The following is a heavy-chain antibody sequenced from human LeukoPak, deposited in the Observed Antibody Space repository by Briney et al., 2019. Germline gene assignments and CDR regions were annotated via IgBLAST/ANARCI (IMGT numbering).Heavy chain of an antibody. CDR3: AESPWLGY. Sequence: PGGSLRLSCAASGFTFSDYWMHWVRQAPGKGLLWVSRISSDGSRVTYADSVKGRFTISRDNAKNSLHLQMNSLRAEDTAVYYVAESPWLGYWGQGTLVTVSS. D-gene: IGHD6-19*01. CDR1: GFTFSDYW. CDR2: ISSDGSRV. V-gene: IGHV3-74*01. J-gene: IGHJ4*02.